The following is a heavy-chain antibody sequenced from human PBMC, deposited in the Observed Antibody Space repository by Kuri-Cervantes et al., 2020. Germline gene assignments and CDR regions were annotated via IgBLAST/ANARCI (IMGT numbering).Heavy chain of an antibody. CDR1: GFTFSNAW. CDR2: IKSKTDGGTT. D-gene: IGHD5-12*01. J-gene: IGHJ6*02. Sequence: GESLKISCAASGFTFSNAWMSWVRQAPGKGLEWVGRIKSKTDGGTTDYAAPVKGRFTISRDDSKNTLYLQMDSLKTEDTAVYYCTTPYSGYDSYDYYYGMDVWGQGTTVTVSS. V-gene: IGHV3-15*01. CDR3: TTPYSGYDSYDYYYGMDV.